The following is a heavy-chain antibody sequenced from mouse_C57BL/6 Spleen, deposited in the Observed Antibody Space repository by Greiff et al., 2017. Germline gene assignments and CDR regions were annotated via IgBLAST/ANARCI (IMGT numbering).Heavy chain of an antibody. V-gene: IGHV5-4*01. Sequence: EVQLQQSGGGLVKPGGSLKLSCAASGFTFSSYAMSWVRQTPEKRLEWVATISDGGSYTYYPDNVKGRFTIARDNAKNNLYLQMSHLKSEDTAMYYCARDDYYFDYWGKGTTLTVSS. CDR1: GFTFSSYA. CDR3: ARDDYYFDY. J-gene: IGHJ2*01. D-gene: IGHD2-4*01. CDR2: ISDGGSYT.